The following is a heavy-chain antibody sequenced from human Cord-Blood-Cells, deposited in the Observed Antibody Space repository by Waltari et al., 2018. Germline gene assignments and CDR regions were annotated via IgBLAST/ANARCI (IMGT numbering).Heavy chain of an antibody. J-gene: IGHJ4*02. CDR3: ARLTYDSSGYFIDY. V-gene: IGHV4-39*01. Sequence: QLQLQESGPGLVKPSETLSLTCTVSGGSISSSSYYWGWIRQPPGKGLEWIGNIYYSGSTYYNPSLKSRVTISVDTSKNQFSLKLSSVTAADTAVYYCARLTYDSSGYFIDYWGQGTLVTVSS. CDR1: GGSISSSSYY. CDR2: IYYSGST. D-gene: IGHD3-22*01.